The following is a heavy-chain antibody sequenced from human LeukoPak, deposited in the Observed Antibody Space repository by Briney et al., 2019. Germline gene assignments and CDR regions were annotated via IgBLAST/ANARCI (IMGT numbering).Heavy chain of an antibody. V-gene: IGHV3-74*01. J-gene: IGHJ5*02. CDR1: GFTFSSYW. Sequence: GGSLRLSCTASGFTFSSYWMHWVRQAPGKGLVWVSRINSDGSSISYADSVKGRFTISRDNAKNTLYLQMNSLRAEDTAVYYCARDPEYSSSSPSNWFDPWGQGTLVTVSS. D-gene: IGHD6-13*01. CDR3: ARDPEYSSSSPSNWFDP. CDR2: INSDGSSI.